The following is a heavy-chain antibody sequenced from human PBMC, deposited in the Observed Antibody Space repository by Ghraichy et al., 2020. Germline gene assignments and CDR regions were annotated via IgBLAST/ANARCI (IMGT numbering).Heavy chain of an antibody. D-gene: IGHD6-13*01. CDR3: AKGKAATLLDWFDP. V-gene: IGHV3-23*01. Sequence: GGSLRLPCSASGFTFSSYVMTWVRQAPGKGLEWVSSITGSGGTTFYADSVKGRFTISRDNSRNTLFLQMYSLRAEDTAVYYCAKGKAATLLDWFDPWGQGTLVTVSS. CDR2: ITGSGGTT. J-gene: IGHJ5*02. CDR1: GFTFSSYV.